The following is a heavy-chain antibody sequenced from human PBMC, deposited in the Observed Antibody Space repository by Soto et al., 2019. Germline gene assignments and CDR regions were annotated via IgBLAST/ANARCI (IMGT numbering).Heavy chain of an antibody. V-gene: IGHV1-3*01. CDR3: ARYHFGDYAFDS. D-gene: IGHD4-17*01. CDR1: GYTFTSYA. CDR2: INAGNGNT. J-gene: IGHJ4*02. Sequence: ASVKVSCKASGYTFTSYAMHWVRQAPGQRLEWMGWINAGNGNTKYSQKFQGRVTITRDTSASTAYMELSSLRSEDTATYYCARYHFGDYAFDSWGQGTPVTVSS.